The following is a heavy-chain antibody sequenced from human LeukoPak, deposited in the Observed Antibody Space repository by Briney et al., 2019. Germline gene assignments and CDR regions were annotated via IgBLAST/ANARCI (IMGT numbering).Heavy chain of an antibody. CDR1: GFTFSDYY. D-gene: IGHD4-17*01. J-gene: IGHJ3*02. CDR2: ISSSSTII. Sequence: GGSLRLSCAASGFTFSDYYMSWIRQAPGKGLEWVSHISSSSTIIYYADSVKGRFTISRDNAKNSLYLQMNSLRAEDTALYYCAKVPTDYGDYGAFDIWGQGTMVTVSS. V-gene: IGHV3-11*01. CDR3: AKVPTDYGDYGAFDI.